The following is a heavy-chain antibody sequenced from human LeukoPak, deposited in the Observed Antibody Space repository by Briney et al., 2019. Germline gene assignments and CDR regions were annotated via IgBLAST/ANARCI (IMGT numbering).Heavy chain of an antibody. D-gene: IGHD3-3*01. CDR2: INHSGST. Sequence: SETLSLTCAVYGGSFSGYYWSWIRQPPGKGLEWIGEINHSGSTNYNPSLKSRVTISVDTSKNQFSLKLSSVTAADTAVYYCAGCLEWLSMDVWGQGTTVTVSS. V-gene: IGHV4-34*01. J-gene: IGHJ6*02. CDR3: AGCLEWLSMDV. CDR1: GGSFSGYY.